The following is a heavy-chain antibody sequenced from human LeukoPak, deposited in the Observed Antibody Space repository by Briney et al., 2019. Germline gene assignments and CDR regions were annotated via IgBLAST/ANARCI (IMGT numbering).Heavy chain of an antibody. V-gene: IGHV1-18*01. CDR3: ARIGRRGEQALYYFDY. CDR1: GYTFTSYD. D-gene: IGHD1-26*01. CDR2: ISAYNGNT. J-gene: IGHJ4*02. Sequence: ASVKVSCKASGYTFTSYDINWVRQAPGQGLEWMGWISAYNGNTNYAQKLQGRVTMTTDTSTSTAYMELRSLRSDDTAVYYCARIGRRGEQALYYFDYWGQGTLVTVSS.